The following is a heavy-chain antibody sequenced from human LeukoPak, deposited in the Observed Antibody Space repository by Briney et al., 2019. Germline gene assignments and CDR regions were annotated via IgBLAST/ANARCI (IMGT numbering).Heavy chain of an antibody. D-gene: IGHD5-24*01. CDR3: AKDQGAAQDGYYYYMDV. J-gene: IGHJ6*03. Sequence: PGGSLRLSCAASGFTFSSYAMSWVRQAPGKGLEWVSAVSGSGVYTYYADSVKGRFTISRDTSKNTLYLQMNSLRAEDTAVYYCAKDQGAAQDGYYYYMDVWGKGTTITVSS. CDR2: VSGSGVYT. CDR1: GFTFSSYA. V-gene: IGHV3-23*01.